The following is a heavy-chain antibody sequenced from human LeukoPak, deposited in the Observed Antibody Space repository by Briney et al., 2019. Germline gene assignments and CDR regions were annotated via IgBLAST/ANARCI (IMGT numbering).Heavy chain of an antibody. V-gene: IGHV3-23*01. CDR2: IGSDGDRV. CDR1: GVAFGRYA. CDR3: AKSAAVATIYFDS. J-gene: IGHJ4*02. D-gene: IGHD5-12*01. Sequence: GGSLRLSCTASGVAFGRYAMAWVRQAPGKGLEGVAAIGSDGDRVHEDSVKGRFTISRDNSKSTLYLQMDNLRAEDTAVYFCAKSAAVATIYFDSWGQGALVTVSS.